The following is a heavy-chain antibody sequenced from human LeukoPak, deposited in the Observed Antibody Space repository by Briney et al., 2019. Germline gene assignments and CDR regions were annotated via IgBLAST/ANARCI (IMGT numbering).Heavy chain of an antibody. CDR3: GTDAYGDSYDY. V-gene: IGHV3-23*01. CDR2: IGGSGTPT. Sequence: GGSLRLSCAASGFTFSSYAMSWVRQAPGKGLEWVSAIGGSGTPTYYADSVKGRFTISRDSSKNTLYLRMSSLRAEDTAIYYCGTDAYGDSYDYWGQGTLVTVSS. D-gene: IGHD4-17*01. CDR1: GFTFSSYA. J-gene: IGHJ4*02.